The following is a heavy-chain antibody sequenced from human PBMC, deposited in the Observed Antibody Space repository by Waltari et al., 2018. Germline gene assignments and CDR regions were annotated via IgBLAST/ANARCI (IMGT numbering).Heavy chain of an antibody. CDR3: ATAHYYGAGSYYNYYYYMDV. Sequence: QVQLQESGPGLVKPSETLSLTCTVSGGSISSYYWSWIRQPAGKGLEWIGRIYTSGSTNYNPSLKSRVTMTGDTSKNQFSLKRSSVTAADTAVYYCATAHYYGAGSYYNYYYYMDVWGKGTTVTFSS. CDR2: IYTSGST. V-gene: IGHV4-4*07. CDR1: GGSISSYY. J-gene: IGHJ6*03. D-gene: IGHD3-10*01.